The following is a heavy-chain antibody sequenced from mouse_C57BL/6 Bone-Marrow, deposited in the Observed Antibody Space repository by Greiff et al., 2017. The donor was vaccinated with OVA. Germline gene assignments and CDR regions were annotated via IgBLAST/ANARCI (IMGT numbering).Heavy chain of an antibody. CDR1: GFTFSDYG. V-gene: IGHV5-17*01. Sequence: EVKVVESGGGLVKPGGSLKLSCAASGFTFSDYGMHWVRQAPEKGLEWVAYISSGSSTIYYADTVKGRFTISRDNAKNTLFLQMTSLRSEDTAMYYCARQGNSSGYRGFNYWGQGTTLTVSS. D-gene: IGHD3-2*02. CDR2: ISSGSSTI. CDR3: ARQGNSSGYRGFNY. J-gene: IGHJ2*01.